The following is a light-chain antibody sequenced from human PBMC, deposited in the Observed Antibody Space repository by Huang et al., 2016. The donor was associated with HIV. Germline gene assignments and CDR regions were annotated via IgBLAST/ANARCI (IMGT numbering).Light chain of an antibody. V-gene: IGKV1-12*01. Sequence: DIQMTQSPSSGSAYVGDRVTIPCRASQGISSRLAGYQREPVKAHQLLIFVASSLQSGVPSRFSGSGSWTDFTLTINSLQPEDFATYYCPGFTFGPGTKVDIK. CDR2: VAS. CDR3: PGFT. J-gene: IGKJ3*01. CDR1: QGISSR.